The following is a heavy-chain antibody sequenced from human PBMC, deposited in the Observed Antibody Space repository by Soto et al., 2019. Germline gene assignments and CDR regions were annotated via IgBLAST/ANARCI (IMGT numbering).Heavy chain of an antibody. CDR1: GGSFSGYY. CDR2: INHSGST. D-gene: IGHD6-13*01. V-gene: IGHV4-34*01. Sequence: PSETLSLTCAVSGGSFSGYYWSWIRQPPGKGLEWIGEINHSGSTNYNPSLKSRVTISVDTSKNQFSLKLSSVTAADTAVYYCAIVGGIAAQNNWFDPWGQGTLVTVSS. J-gene: IGHJ5*02. CDR3: AIVGGIAAQNNWFDP.